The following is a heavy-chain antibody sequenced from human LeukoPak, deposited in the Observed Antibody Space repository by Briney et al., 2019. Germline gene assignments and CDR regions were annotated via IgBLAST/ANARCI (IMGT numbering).Heavy chain of an antibody. V-gene: IGHV1-69*05. D-gene: IGHD1-26*01. CDR2: IIPIFGTA. Sequence: AWVKLSWKASGGALSSYAISWVRQAPEQGLEWMGGIIPIFGTANYAQKFQGRVTITTDESTSTAYMELSSLRSEDTAVYYCARSLYSGSYGSGYWGQGTLVTVSS. CDR3: ARSLYSGSYGSGY. CDR1: GGALSSYA. J-gene: IGHJ4*02.